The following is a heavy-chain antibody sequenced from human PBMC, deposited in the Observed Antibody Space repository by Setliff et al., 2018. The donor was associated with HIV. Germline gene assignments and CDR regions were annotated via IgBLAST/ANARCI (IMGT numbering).Heavy chain of an antibody. CDR3: ARRQQWLGREYYFDY. J-gene: IGHJ4*02. Sequence: ASVKVSCKASAYTFTDYYMHWVRQAPGQGLEWMGWINPNSGDTNYAQKFQCRVTMTRDTSIKTAYMELSSLRSDDTAVYYCARRQQWLGREYYFDYWGQGTQVTVSS. D-gene: IGHD6-19*01. CDR2: INPNSGDT. CDR1: AYTFTDYY. V-gene: IGHV1-2*02.